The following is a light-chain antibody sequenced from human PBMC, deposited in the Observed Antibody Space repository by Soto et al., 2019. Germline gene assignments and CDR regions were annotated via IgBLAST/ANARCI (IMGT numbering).Light chain of an antibody. Sequence: EIQMTQSPSSLSASVGDRVTITCRASQGISNYLAWYQQKPGKVPKLLIYAASTLQSGVPSRFSGSGSGTDFTLTISNLQPEDVATYYCQNYNNAITFGQGRRLEI. J-gene: IGKJ5*01. CDR1: QGISNY. CDR3: QNYNNAIT. V-gene: IGKV1-27*01. CDR2: AAS.